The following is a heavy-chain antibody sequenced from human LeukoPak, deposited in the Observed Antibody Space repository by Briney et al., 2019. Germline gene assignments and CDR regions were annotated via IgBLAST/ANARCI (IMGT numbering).Heavy chain of an antibody. CDR2: SYYRSTWYN. Sequence: QTLSLTCAISGDSVSSNSVTWNWIRQSPSRGLEWLGRSYYRSTWYNDYPVSVRGRITVNPDTSKNQFSLHLNSVTPEDTAVYYCARRLTQYDCFDPWGQGILVTVSS. J-gene: IGHJ5*02. CDR3: ARRLTQYDCFDP. CDR1: GDSVSSNSVT. V-gene: IGHV6-1*01. D-gene: IGHD2-2*01.